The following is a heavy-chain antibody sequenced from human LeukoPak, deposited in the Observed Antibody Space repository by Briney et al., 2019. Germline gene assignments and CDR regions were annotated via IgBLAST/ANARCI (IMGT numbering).Heavy chain of an antibody. CDR2: IKQDGSEK. J-gene: IGHJ4*02. V-gene: IGHV3-7*03. CDR1: GFTFSSYW. CDR3: ARRYFDC. Sequence: GGSLRLSCAASGFTFSSYWVSWVRQALGKGLEWVANIKQDGSEKYYVDSVKGRFTISRDNAKNSLYLQMNSLRAEDTAVYYCARRYFDCWGQGTLVTVSS.